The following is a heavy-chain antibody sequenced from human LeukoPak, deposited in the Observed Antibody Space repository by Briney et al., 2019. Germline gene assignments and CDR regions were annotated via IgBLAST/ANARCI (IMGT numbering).Heavy chain of an antibody. CDR2: INPNSGGT. J-gene: IGHJ6*03. CDR1: GYTFTGYY. V-gene: IGHV1-2*02. Sequence: ASVKVSCKASGYTFTGYYMHWVRQAPGQGLEWMGWINPNSGGTNYAQKFQGRVTMTRDTSISTAYMKLSRLRSDDTAVYYCAIDPRILDYYYYYMDVWGKGTTVTVSS. D-gene: IGHD2-15*01. CDR3: AIDPRILDYYYYYMDV.